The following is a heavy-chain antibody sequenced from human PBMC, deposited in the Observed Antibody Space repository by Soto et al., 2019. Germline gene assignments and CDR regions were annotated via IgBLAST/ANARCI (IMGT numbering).Heavy chain of an antibody. CDR2: MNPSGGST. CDR1: GYTFTSYY. V-gene: IGHV1-46*01. J-gene: IGHJ4*02. Sequence: ASVKGSCKASGYTFTSYYMHWVRQAPGQGLEWMGIMNPSGGSTSYAQKFQGRVTMTRNTSISTAYMELSSLRSEDTAVYYCARRAVATFSPFDHWGQGTLVTVSS. D-gene: IGHD5-12*01. CDR3: ARRAVATFSPFDH.